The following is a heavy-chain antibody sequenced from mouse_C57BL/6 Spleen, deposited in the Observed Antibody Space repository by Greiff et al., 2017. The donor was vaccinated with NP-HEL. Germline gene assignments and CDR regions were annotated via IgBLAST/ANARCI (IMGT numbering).Heavy chain of an antibody. V-gene: IGHV1-54*01. CDR3: ARSGDYGNYDAMDY. D-gene: IGHD2-1*01. Sequence: QVQLQQSGAELVRPGTSVKVSCKASGYAFTNYLIEWVKQRLGQGLEWIGVINPGSGGTNYNEKFKGKATLTADKSSSTAYMQLSSLTSEDSAVYFCARSGDYGNYDAMDYWGQGTSVTVSS. J-gene: IGHJ4*01. CDR2: INPGSGGT. CDR1: GYAFTNYL.